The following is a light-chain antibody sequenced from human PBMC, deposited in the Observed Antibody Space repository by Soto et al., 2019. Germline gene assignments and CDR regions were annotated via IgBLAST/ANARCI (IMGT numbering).Light chain of an antibody. CDR2: EVS. V-gene: IGLV2-14*01. Sequence: QSALTQPASVSGSPGQSIXISCTXXSSXVGGYNYVSWYQEYPGKAPKLMIYEVSKRPSGVSNRFSGSKSGNTASLTISGXXAXXXXXXXXNSRXSSGSSVFGGGTKLTVL. CDR1: SSXVGGYNY. CDR3: NSRXSSGSSV. J-gene: IGLJ2*01.